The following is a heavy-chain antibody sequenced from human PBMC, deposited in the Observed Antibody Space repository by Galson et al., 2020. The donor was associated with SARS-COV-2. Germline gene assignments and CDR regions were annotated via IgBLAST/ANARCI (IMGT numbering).Heavy chain of an antibody. Sequence: ASVKVPCKAPGYTLTELSMHWVRQAPGKGLEWMGDFDPEDGETIYAQKFQGRVTMTEDTSTDTAYMELSSLRSEDTAVYYCATGFAEFGVLNWRPFDYWGQGTLVTVSS. CDR1: GYTLTELS. V-gene: IGHV1-24*01. J-gene: IGHJ4*02. CDR3: ATGFAEFGVLNWRPFDY. CDR2: FDPEDGET. D-gene: IGHD3-10*01.